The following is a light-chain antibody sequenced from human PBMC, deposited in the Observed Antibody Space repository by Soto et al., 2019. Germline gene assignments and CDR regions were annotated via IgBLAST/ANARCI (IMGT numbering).Light chain of an antibody. CDR3: QQYNSFHT. CDR2: DAS. CDR1: QSISSW. V-gene: IGKV1-5*01. J-gene: IGKJ2*01. Sequence: DIQMTQSPSTLSASVGDRVTITCRASQSISSWLAWYQQKPGKAPKLLIYDASSLESWVPSRFSGSGSGTEFTLTSSSLQPDDFATYYCQQYNSFHTFGQGTKLEIK.